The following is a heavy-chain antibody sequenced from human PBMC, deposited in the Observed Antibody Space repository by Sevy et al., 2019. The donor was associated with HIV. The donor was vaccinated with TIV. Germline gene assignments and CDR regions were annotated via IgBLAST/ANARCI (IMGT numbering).Heavy chain of an antibody. V-gene: IGHV1-69*06. CDR1: GGTFSSYA. CDR3: ARGVCSTMVRGYYYYMDV. J-gene: IGHJ6*03. D-gene: IGHD3-10*01. CDR2: IIPIFGTA. Sequence: AAVKVSCKASGGTFSSYAISWVRQAPGQGLERKGGIIPIFGTANYAQKFQGRVTISADKSTSTAYMELSSLRSEDTAVNYCARGVCSTMVRGYYYYMDVWGKGTTVTVSS.